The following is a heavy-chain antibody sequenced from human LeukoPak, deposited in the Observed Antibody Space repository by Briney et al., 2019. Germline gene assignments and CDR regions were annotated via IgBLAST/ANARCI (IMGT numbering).Heavy chain of an antibody. V-gene: IGHV5-51*01. Sequence: GESLKISCKGSGYSFTSYWIGWVRQMPGKGLEWMGIIYPGDSDTRYSPSFQAQATISADKSISTAYLQWSSLKASDTAMYYCATSTFAYYLDYWGQGTLVTVSS. CDR3: ATSTFAYYLDY. J-gene: IGHJ4*02. CDR1: GYSFTSYW. D-gene: IGHD3-10*01. CDR2: IYPGDSDT.